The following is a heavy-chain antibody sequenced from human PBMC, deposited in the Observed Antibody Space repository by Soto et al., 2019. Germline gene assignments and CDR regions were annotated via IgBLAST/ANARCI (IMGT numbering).Heavy chain of an antibody. Sequence: EVQLVESGGGLVQPGGSLTLSCAASGFTFSSYAMGWVRQGPGKGLEWVAVVSIGGSTHYADSVRGRFTISRDNSKNTLSLQMNSLTAEDTAVYFCAKRRGAGGHFDYWGQGALVTVSS. D-gene: IGHD2-15*01. CDR1: GFTFSSYA. V-gene: IGHV3-23*04. CDR3: AKRRGAGGHFDY. CDR2: VSIGGST. J-gene: IGHJ4*02.